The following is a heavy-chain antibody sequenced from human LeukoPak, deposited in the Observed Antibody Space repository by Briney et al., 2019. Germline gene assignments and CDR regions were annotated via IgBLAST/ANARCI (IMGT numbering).Heavy chain of an antibody. CDR2: IRNDRIT. D-gene: IGHD5/OR15-5a*01. J-gene: IGHJ4*02. V-gene: IGHV3-15*01. CDR1: GLTFSDAW. CDR3: TWMSTIFTVDY. Sequence: GGSLRLSCVLSGLTFSDAWMSWVRQAPGKGLEWVGRIRNDRITDYAALVQGRFSISRDNSKNTFYLQMNSLRTEDTGMYFCTWMSTIFTVDYWGQGTLVTVSS.